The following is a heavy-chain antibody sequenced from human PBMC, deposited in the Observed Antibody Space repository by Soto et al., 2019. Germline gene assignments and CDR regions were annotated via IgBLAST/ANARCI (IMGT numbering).Heavy chain of an antibody. Sequence: EVQLLESGGGLVQPGGSLRLSCAASGFTFSSYAMSWVRQAPGKGLEWVSAISGSGGSTYYADSVKGRFIISRDNSKNTLYLQMNSLRAEDTAVYYCAKDCSGGSCYYYYYGMGVWGQGTTVTVSS. CDR2: ISGSGGST. J-gene: IGHJ6*01. V-gene: IGHV3-23*01. D-gene: IGHD2-15*01. CDR3: AKDCSGGSCYYYYYGMGV. CDR1: GFTFSSYA.